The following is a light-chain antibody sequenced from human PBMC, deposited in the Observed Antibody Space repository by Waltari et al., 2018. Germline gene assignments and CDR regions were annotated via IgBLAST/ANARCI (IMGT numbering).Light chain of an antibody. CDR1: QSVSSH. V-gene: IGKV3-15*01. Sequence: EIVMTQSPATLSASPGEKVTLACRASQSVSSHLAWFQQKPGQAPRLLIFAASSRATDIPARFSGSGSGTEFTLIISSLQSEDSAVYYCQQYNKWWTFGQGTKVEIK. CDR2: AAS. J-gene: IGKJ1*01. CDR3: QQYNKWWT.